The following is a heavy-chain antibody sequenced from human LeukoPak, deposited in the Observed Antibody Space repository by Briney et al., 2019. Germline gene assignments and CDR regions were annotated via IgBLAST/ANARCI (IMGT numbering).Heavy chain of an antibody. CDR1: GYSFTSYW. CDR2: VDPSDSYT. V-gene: IGHV5-10-1*01. CDR3: ARDSQIAVAANY. J-gene: IGHJ4*02. Sequence: GESLKISCKGSGYSFTSYWXSWXXQMPGXXLXWMXRVDPSDSYTNYSPSFQGHVTISADKSIGTAYLQWSSLKASDTAMYYCARDSQIAVAANYWGQGTLVTVSS. D-gene: IGHD6-19*01.